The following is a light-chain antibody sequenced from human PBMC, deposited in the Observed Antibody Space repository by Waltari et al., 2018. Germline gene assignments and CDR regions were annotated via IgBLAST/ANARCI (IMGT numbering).Light chain of an antibody. CDR3: CSYAGRGTYV. V-gene: IGLV2-23*02. CDR2: EVF. J-gene: IGLJ1*01. CDR1: TSDVGSYDL. Sequence: QSALTQPASVSGTPGQSITISCTGTTSDVGSYDLVSWYQQHPGEAPKLLICEVFKRPPDSSRRFSGSKSGSTASLTISGLQPEDEADYYCCSYAGRGTYVFGSGTKATV.